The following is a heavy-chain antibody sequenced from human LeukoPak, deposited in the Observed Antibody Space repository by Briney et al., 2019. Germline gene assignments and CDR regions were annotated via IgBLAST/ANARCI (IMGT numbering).Heavy chain of an antibody. V-gene: IGHV3-7*01. D-gene: IGHD3-3*01. CDR2: IKQDGSEK. Sequence: GGSLRLSCAASGFTFGSYRMSWVRQAPGKGLEWVANIKQDGSEKYYVDSVKGRFTISRDNAKNSLYLQMNSLRAEDTAVYYCAREAIFGSFDYWGQGTLVTVSS. CDR3: AREAIFGSFDY. J-gene: IGHJ4*02. CDR1: GFTFGSYR.